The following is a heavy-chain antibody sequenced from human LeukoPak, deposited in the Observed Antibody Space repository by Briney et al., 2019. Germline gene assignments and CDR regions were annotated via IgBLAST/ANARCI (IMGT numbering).Heavy chain of an antibody. D-gene: IGHD3-22*01. Sequence: GGSLRLSCAASGFTFSSYEMNWVRQAPGKGLEWVSYISSSGSVIYYADSVKGRFTISRDNPKNSLYLQMNSLRAEDTAAYYCARESYNYDSSGAFDIWGQGTMVTVSS. CDR1: GFTFSSYE. CDR2: ISSSGSVI. J-gene: IGHJ3*02. CDR3: ARESYNYDSSGAFDI. V-gene: IGHV3-48*03.